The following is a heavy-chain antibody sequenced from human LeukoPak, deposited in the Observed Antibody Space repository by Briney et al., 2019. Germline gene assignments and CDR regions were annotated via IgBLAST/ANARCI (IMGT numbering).Heavy chain of an antibody. CDR3: ARDARIAVAEYYYGMDV. Sequence: GGSLRLSCAASGFTFSSYSMNLVRQAPGKGLEWVSYISSSSSTIYYADSVKGRFTISRDNAKNSLYLQMNSLRDEDTAVYYCARDARIAVAEYYYGMDVWGQGTTVTVSS. J-gene: IGHJ6*02. V-gene: IGHV3-48*02. CDR2: ISSSSSTI. D-gene: IGHD6-19*01. CDR1: GFTFSSYS.